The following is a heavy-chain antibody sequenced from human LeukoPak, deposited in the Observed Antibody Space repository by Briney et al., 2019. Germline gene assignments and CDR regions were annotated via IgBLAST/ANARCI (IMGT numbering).Heavy chain of an antibody. CDR3: ARGSLATEEAFDI. J-gene: IGHJ3*02. D-gene: IGHD1-1*01. CDR2: IYTSGST. CDR1: GGSISSGSYY. V-gene: IGHV4-61*02. Sequence: SETLSLTCTVSGGSISSGSYYWSWIRQPAGKGLEWIGRIYTSGSTNYNPSLKSRVTISVDTSKNQFSLKLSSVTAADTAVYYCARGSLATEEAFDIWGQGTMVTVSS.